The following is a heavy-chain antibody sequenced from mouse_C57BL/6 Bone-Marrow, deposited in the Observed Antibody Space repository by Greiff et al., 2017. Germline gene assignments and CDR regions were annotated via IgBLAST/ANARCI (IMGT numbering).Heavy chain of an antibody. CDR2: ISSGGSYT. V-gene: IGHV5-6*01. CDR1: GFTFTSYG. CDR3: ARHRGITTGYYYAMDY. J-gene: IGHJ4*01. D-gene: IGHD2-4*01. Sequence: EVQVVESGGDLVKPGGSLKLSCAASGFTFTSYGMSWVRQTPDKRLEWVATISSGGSYTYYPDSVKGRFTISRDNAKSTVYMQMSSLKSEDTAIYYCARHRGITTGYYYAMDYWGQGTSGTVAS.